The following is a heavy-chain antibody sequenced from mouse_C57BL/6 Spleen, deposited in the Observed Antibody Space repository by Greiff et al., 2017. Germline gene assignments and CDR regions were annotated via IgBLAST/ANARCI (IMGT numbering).Heavy chain of an antibody. V-gene: IGHV5-16*01. D-gene: IGHD2-5*01. CDR1: GFTFSDYY. J-gene: IGHJ1*03. Sequence: EVKLMESEGGLVQPGSSMKLSCTASGFTFSDYYMAWVRQVPEKGLEWVANINYDGSSTYYLDSLKSRFIISRDNAKNILYLQMSSLKSEDTATYYCARVSNYRWYFDVWGTGTTVTVSS. CDR2: INYDGSST. CDR3: ARVSNYRWYFDV.